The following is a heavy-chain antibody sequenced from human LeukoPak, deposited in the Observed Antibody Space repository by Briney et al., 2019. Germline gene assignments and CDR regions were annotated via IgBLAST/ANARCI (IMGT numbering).Heavy chain of an antibody. CDR2: IYYSGST. V-gene: IGHV4-59*12. Sequence: KPSETLSLTCTVSGGSISSYYWSWIRQPPGKGLEWIGYIYYSGSTNYNPSLKSRVTMSVDTSKNQFSLKLSSVTAADTAVYYCATDGMVRGPDAWFDSWGQGTLVTVSS. D-gene: IGHD3-10*01. CDR1: GGSISSYY. CDR3: ATDGMVRGPDAWFDS. J-gene: IGHJ5*01.